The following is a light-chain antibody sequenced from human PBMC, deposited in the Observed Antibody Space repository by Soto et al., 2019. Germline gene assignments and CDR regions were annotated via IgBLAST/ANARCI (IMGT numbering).Light chain of an antibody. Sequence: ETVMTQSPATLSLSPGETATLSCRASQYVDNNLAWYQQRPGQAPRLLIYAAATRATGVPTRFSGSGSGTEFTLSISSLQSEDFAVYFCQQYHNWPPITSGQGTRLEIK. CDR3: QQYHNWPPIT. J-gene: IGKJ5*01. CDR1: QYVDNN. CDR2: AAA. V-gene: IGKV3-15*01.